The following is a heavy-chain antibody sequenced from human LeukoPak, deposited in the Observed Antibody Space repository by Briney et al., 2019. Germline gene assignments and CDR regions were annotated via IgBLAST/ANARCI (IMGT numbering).Heavy chain of an antibody. Sequence: NPSETLSLTCTVSGGSISSSGSYWGWIRQPPGKGLEWIGEINHSGSTNYNPSLKSRVTISVDTSKNQFSLKLSSVTAADTAVYYCARGTTMVRGVIDPGADYWGQGTLVTVSS. V-gene: IGHV4-39*07. J-gene: IGHJ4*02. CDR2: INHSGST. D-gene: IGHD3-10*01. CDR1: GGSISSSGSY. CDR3: ARGTTMVRGVIDPGADY.